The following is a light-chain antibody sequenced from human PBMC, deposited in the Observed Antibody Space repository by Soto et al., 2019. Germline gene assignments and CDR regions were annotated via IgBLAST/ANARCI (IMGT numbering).Light chain of an antibody. J-gene: IGKJ1*01. Sequence: DIVVTQTPLSSPVTLGQPAAISCRSSQSLVHSDGNTYLSWLQQRPGQAPRLLIYKISNRATGIPDRFSGSGSGTDFTLTISRLEPEDFAVYYCQQYGSSPRTFGQGTKVDIK. CDR2: KIS. CDR3: QQYGSSPRT. V-gene: IGKV2-24*01. CDR1: QSLVHSDGNTY.